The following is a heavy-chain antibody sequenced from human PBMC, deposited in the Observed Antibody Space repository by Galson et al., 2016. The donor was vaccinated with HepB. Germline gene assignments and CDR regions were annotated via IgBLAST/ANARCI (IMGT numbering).Heavy chain of an antibody. CDR2: LSYDGHSK. CDR3: ARDRDCSSSSCLVNWFDP. Sequence: SLRLSCAASGFTFSSYAMHWARQAPGRGLEWVALLSYDGHSKYYADSVQGRFTISRNISKNTLYLQMNSRRPEDTAVYFCARDRDCSSSSCLVNWFDPWGQGTLVTVSS. CDR1: GFTFSSYA. J-gene: IGHJ5*02. D-gene: IGHD2-2*01. V-gene: IGHV3-30*04.